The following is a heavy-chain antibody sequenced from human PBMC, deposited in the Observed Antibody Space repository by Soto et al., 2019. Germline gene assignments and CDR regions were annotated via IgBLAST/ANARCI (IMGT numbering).Heavy chain of an antibody. CDR2: TYFRSKWYN. CDR3: AKGDNLGPKTGYAFDP. J-gene: IGHJ5*02. Sequence: RTRSLTCAISGESVYSNSAAWNWIRQSPSRGLEWLGRTYFRSKWYNDYAVSVKSRIIINPDTSNNQFSLQLNSVTPEDTAVYFYAKGDNLGPKTGYAFDPWGQGIMVTVPS. V-gene: IGHV6-1*01. CDR1: GESVYSNSAA. D-gene: IGHD5-12*01.